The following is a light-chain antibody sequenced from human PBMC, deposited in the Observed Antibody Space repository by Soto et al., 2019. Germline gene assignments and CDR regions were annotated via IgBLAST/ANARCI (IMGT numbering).Light chain of an antibody. CDR2: GAS. Sequence: EILLTQSPATLSLSPGDRATLYCTASQRLTTSFLAWYQQKRCPTPRLLIYGASIRPANFPDRCSGSGSGTDFTLTISRLEPEDFAVYFHQQYARLPLSFGGGTKVEIK. CDR1: QRLTTSF. CDR3: QQYARLPLS. V-gene: IGKV3-20*01. J-gene: IGKJ4*01.